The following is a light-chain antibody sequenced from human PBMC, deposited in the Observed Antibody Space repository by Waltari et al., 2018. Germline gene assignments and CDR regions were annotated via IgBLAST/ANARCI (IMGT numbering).Light chain of an antibody. CDR2: RNN. CDR3: AAWDDSLSGQKM. V-gene: IGLV1-47*01. Sequence: QSALTPPPSASGPPGQRVPISCSGCPPLVGINFASWSQQRPGTAPTLLIYRNNQRPSGVPDRFSGSKSGTSASLAISGLRSEDEAKYYCAAWDDSLSGQKMFGDGTKLTVL. J-gene: IGLJ3*02. CDR1: PPLVGINF.